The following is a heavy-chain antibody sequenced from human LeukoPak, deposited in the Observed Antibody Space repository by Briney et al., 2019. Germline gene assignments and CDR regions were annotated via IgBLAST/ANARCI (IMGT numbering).Heavy chain of an antibody. CDR3: ARRSGTIENYYYYYMDV. CDR1: GYSFSSYW. CDR2: IYPGDAVT. J-gene: IGHJ6*03. Sequence: GESLKISCKGSGYSFSSYWIGWVRQVPGKGLEWMGIIYPGDAVTRYSPSFQGQVTISADKSISTAYLQWSSLKASDIGIYYCARRSGTIENYYYYYMDVWGKGTTVTVSS. D-gene: IGHD5-24*01. V-gene: IGHV5-51*01.